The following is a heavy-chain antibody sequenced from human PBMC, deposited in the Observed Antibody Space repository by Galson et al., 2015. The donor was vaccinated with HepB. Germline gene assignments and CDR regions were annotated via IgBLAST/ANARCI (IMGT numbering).Heavy chain of an antibody. CDR1: GYTFTSYD. CDR2: MNPNSGNT. CDR3: ARALWHYDYVWELRSYGMDV. V-gene: IGHV1-8*01. Sequence: SVKVSCKASGYTFTSYDINWVRQATGQGLEWMGWMNPNSGNTGYAQKFQGRVTMTRNTSISTAYMELSSLRSEDTAVYYCARALWHYDYVWELRSYGMDVWGQGTTVTVSS. D-gene: IGHD3-16*01. J-gene: IGHJ6*02.